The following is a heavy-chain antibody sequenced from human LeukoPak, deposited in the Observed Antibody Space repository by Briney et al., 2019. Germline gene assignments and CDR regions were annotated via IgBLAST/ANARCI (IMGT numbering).Heavy chain of an antibody. Sequence: GGSLRLSCAASGFTFDDYGMSWVRQAPGKGLEWVSGINWNGGSTGYADSVKGRFAISRDNAKNSLYLQMNSLRAEDTALYYCARGLYYYDSSGYYYLGYWGQGTLVTVSS. CDR1: GFTFDDYG. CDR2: INWNGGST. V-gene: IGHV3-20*04. J-gene: IGHJ4*02. CDR3: ARGLYYYDSSGYYYLGY. D-gene: IGHD3-22*01.